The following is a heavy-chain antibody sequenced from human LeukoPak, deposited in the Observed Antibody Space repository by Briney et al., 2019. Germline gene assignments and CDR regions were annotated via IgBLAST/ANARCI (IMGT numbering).Heavy chain of an antibody. CDR3: ARTQNLGWNYVFNYYYYMDV. CDR2: IYYSGST. V-gene: IGHV4-39*07. D-gene: IGHD1-7*01. J-gene: IGHJ6*03. Sequence: PSETLSLTCTVSGGSISSSTYYWGWIRQPPGKGLEWIGSIYYSGSTYYNPSLKSRVTISVDTSKNQFSLKLSSVTAADTAVYYCARTQNLGWNYVFNYYYYMDVWGKGTTVTVSS. CDR1: GGSISSSTYY.